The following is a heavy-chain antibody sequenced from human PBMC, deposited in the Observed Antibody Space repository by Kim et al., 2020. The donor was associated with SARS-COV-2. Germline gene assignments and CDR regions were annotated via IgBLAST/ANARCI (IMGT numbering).Heavy chain of an antibody. Sequence: GGSLRLFCAASGFTVSADHMSWVRQAPGKGLEWVSLLFSDSRTFYADSVKGRFTISRDDSRNTVYLEMNSLRPEDTAAYYCARHDCFDPWGHGTQVTVSS. CDR3: ARHDCFDP. V-gene: IGHV3-53*01. CDR2: LFSDSRT. J-gene: IGHJ5*02. CDR1: GFTVSADH.